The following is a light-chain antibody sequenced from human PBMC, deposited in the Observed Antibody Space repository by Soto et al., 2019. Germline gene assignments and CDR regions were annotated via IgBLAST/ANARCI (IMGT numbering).Light chain of an antibody. V-gene: IGKV1-27*01. CDR3: QNYNSAPFT. CDR1: QGSSNS. Sequence: DIQMTQSQSSLSASVGDRVAITCRAIQGSSNSFAWYQQKPGKVPKLLIYAASTLQSGVPSRLSGSGSGTDFTLTISSLQPEDVATYYCQNYNSAPFTFGPGTKVDIK. CDR2: AAS. J-gene: IGKJ3*01.